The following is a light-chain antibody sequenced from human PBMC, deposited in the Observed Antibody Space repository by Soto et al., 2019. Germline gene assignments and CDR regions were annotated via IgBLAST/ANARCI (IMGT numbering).Light chain of an antibody. CDR2: DAS. Sequence: EIVLTQSPATLSLSPGERATLSCRASQNIRSYLAWFQQKPGQAPRLLIYDASNRVAGIPARFSGSGSGTDFTLTISSLEPEDFAVYYCQQRSNWPPLTFGQGTRLEIK. V-gene: IGKV3-11*01. CDR3: QQRSNWPPLT. CDR1: QNIRSY. J-gene: IGKJ5*01.